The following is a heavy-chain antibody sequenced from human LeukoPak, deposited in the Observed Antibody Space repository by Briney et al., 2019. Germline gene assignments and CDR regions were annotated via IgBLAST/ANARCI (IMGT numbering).Heavy chain of an antibody. V-gene: IGHV3-49*03. Sequence: PGGSLGLSCTASGFTFGDYSMSWFRRAPGKGLEWVGFIRSKAYGGTTEYAASVKGRFTISRDDSRGIAYLQMNSLETEDTAVYYCTSNPGYSYGSLDAFDIWGQGTMVTVSS. CDR3: TSNPGYSYGSLDAFDI. J-gene: IGHJ3*02. D-gene: IGHD5-18*01. CDR2: IRSKAYGGTT. CDR1: GFTFGDYS.